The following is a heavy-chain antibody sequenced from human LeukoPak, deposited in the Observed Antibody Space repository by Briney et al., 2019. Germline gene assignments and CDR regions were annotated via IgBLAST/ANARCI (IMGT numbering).Heavy chain of an antibody. J-gene: IGHJ5*02. CDR1: GFTFSSYG. CDR3: AKTMRGAAAESTINNWFDP. CDR2: IRYDGSNK. D-gene: IGHD6-13*01. Sequence: GGSLRLSCAASGFTFSSYGMHWVRQAPGKGLEWVAFIRYDGSNKYYADSVKGRFTISRDNSKNTLYLQMNSLRAEDTAVYYCAKTMRGAAAESTINNWFDPWGQGTLVTVSS. V-gene: IGHV3-30*02.